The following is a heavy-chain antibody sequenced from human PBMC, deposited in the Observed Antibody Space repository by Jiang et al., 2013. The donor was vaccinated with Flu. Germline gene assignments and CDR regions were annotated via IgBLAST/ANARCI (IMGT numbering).Heavy chain of an antibody. D-gene: IGHD3-22*01. CDR2: IDWDDDK. CDR3: ARISYDSSGYYPYYFDY. J-gene: IGHJ4*02. Sequence: KPTQTLTLTCTFSGFSLSTSGMCVSWIRQPPGKALEWLALIDWDDDKYYSTSLKTRLTISKDTSKNQVVLTMTNMDPVDTATYYCARISYDSSGYYPYYFDYWGQGTLVTVSS. CDR1: GFSLSTSGMC. V-gene: IGHV2-70*01.